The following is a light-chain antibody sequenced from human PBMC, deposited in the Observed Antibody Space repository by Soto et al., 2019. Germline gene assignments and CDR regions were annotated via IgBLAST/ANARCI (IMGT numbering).Light chain of an antibody. CDR3: ATWDNSLNGYV. Sequence: QSVLSQPPSVSGTPTQRVTISCSGSSSNIGSDAVNWYQQLPGTAPKLLIYTNNQRPSGVPDRFSGYKSGTSASLAISGLQSEDEADYNCATWDNSLNGYVFGSGTKVTLL. J-gene: IGLJ1*01. V-gene: IGLV1-44*01. CDR1: SSNIGSDA. CDR2: TNN.